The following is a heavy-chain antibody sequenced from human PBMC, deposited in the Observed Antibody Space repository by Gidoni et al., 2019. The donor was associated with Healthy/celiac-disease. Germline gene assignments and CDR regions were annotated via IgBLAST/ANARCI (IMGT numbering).Heavy chain of an antibody. CDR1: GGTFSSHA. J-gene: IGHJ4*02. Sequence: QVQPVQSGAEVKKPGSSVQVSCKASGGTFSSHAISWVRQAPGQGLGWMGGIPPIFGTANYAQKFQGRVTTTADESTRTAYMVLSSLSSEDTAVYSCCGESSATTHWGQGTLVTVSS. D-gene: IGHD6-25*01. CDR3: CGESSATTH. CDR2: IPPIFGTA. V-gene: IGHV1-69*01.